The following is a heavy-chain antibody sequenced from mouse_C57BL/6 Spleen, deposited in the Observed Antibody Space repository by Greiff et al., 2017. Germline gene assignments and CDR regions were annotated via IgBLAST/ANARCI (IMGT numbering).Heavy chain of an antibody. D-gene: IGHD2-5*01. J-gene: IGHJ4*01. CDR1: GYTFTSYT. CDR3: ARSYYSNYEGYAMDY. Sequence: VQGVESGAELARPGASVKMSCKASGYTFTSYTMHWVNQRPGQGLEWIGYINPSSGYTKYNQKFKDKATLTADKSSSTAYMQLSSLTSEDSAVYYCARSYYSNYEGYAMDYWGQGTSGTVSS. V-gene: IGHV1-4*01. CDR2: INPSSGYT.